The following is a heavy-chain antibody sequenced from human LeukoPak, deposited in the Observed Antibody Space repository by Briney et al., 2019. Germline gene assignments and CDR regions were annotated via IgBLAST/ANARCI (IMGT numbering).Heavy chain of an antibody. CDR3: ARAAMTSGLYAFDV. J-gene: IGHJ3*01. D-gene: IGHD3-10*01. V-gene: IGHV3-48*02. CDR2: IRYSGTTV. CDR1: GFPFSYYS. Sequence: GGSLRLSCVGSGFPFSYYSMNWVRQAPGKGLERVSFIRYSGTTVYYADSLKGRFTISRDNAKNTLYLQMDSLRDEDTAIYYCARAAMTSGLYAFDVWGQGTMVTVSS.